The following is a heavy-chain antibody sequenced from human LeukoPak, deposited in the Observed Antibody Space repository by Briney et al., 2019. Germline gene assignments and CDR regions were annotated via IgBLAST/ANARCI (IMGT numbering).Heavy chain of an antibody. Sequence: GESLKISCKGSGYSFTSYWIGWVRQMPGKGLEWMGIIYPGDSDTRYSPSFQGQVTISADKSISTAYLQWSSLKASDTAMYYCARIRSSRGLYRASYYYDSSVNDDAFGIWGQGTMVTVSS. D-gene: IGHD3-22*01. CDR2: IYPGDSDT. J-gene: IGHJ3*02. V-gene: IGHV5-51*01. CDR1: GYSFTSYW. CDR3: ARIRSSRGLYRASYYYDSSVNDDAFGI.